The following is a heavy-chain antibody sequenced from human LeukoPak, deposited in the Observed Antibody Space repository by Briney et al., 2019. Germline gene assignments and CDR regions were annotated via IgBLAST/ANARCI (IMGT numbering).Heavy chain of an antibody. CDR2: IYSGGST. CDR3: AREGIAAAGRNDY. J-gene: IGHJ4*02. CDR1: GFTFSSYA. D-gene: IGHD6-13*01. Sequence: PGGSLRLSCAASGFTFSSYAMSWVRQAPGKGLEWVSVIYSGGSTYYADSVKGRFTISRDNFKNTLYLQMNSLRAEDTAVYYCAREGIAAAGRNDYWGQGTLVTVSS. V-gene: IGHV3-53*01.